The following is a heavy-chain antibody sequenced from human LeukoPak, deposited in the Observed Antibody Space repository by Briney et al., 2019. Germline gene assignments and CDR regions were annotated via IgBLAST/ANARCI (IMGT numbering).Heavy chain of an antibody. D-gene: IGHD5-12*01. CDR1: GFTFSSYW. V-gene: IGHV3-7*01. CDR3: AREGYSGYDKAIYFDY. CDR2: IKQDGSEK. Sequence: EPGGSLRLFCAASGFTFSSYWMSWVRQAPGKGLEWVANIKQDGSEKYYVDSVKGRFTISRDNAKNSLYLQMNSLRAEDTAVYYCAREGYSGYDKAIYFDYWGQGTLVTVSS. J-gene: IGHJ4*02.